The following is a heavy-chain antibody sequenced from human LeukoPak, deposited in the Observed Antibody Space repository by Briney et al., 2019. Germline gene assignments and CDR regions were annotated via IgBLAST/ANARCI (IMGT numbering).Heavy chain of an antibody. CDR3: ARTFPGGGGFDY. D-gene: IGHD3-16*01. CDR1: RFTFSSYA. Sequence: PGRSLRLSCAASRFTFSSYAMHWVRQAPDKGLEWVAVISYDGSNKYYADSVKGRFTISRDNSKNTLYLQMNSLRAEDTAVYYCARTFPGGGGFDYWGQGTLVTVSS. J-gene: IGHJ4*02. CDR2: ISYDGSNK. V-gene: IGHV3-30-3*01.